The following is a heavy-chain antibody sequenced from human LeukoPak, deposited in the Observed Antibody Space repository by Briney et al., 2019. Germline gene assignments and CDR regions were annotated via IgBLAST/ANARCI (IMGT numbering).Heavy chain of an antibody. CDR2: ITRSSSYI. J-gene: IGHJ3*02. CDR1: GFTVSSNY. D-gene: IGHD6-13*01. Sequence: PGGSLRLSCAASGFTVSSNYMSWVRQAPGKGLEWVSSITRSSSYIHYADSVKGRFTISRDNAQNALYLQMDYLRVEDSAVYYCARDPFAYIAEIGADSFDIWGQGTMVTVSS. CDR3: ARDPFAYIAEIGADSFDI. V-gene: IGHV3-21*06.